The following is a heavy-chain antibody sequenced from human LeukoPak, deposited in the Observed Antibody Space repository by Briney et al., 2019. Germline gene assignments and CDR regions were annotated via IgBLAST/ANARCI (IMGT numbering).Heavy chain of an antibody. D-gene: IGHD3-10*01. CDR1: GYTFTGYY. CDR3: ARSSYGSGSYSGMDV. J-gene: IGHJ6*02. CDR2: INPNSGGT. V-gene: IGHV1-2*02. Sequence: ASVKVSCKASGYTFTGYYMHWVRQAPGQGLEWMGWINPNSGGTNYAQKFQGRVTMTRDTSISTAYMELSRLRSDDTAVYYCARSSYGSGSYSGMDVWGQGTTVTVSS.